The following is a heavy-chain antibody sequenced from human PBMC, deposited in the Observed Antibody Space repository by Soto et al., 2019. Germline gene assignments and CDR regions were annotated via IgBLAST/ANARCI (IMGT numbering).Heavy chain of an antibody. V-gene: IGHV1-3*01. Sequence: GASVKVSCKASGYTFTSYAMHWVRRAPGQRLEWMGWINAGNGNTKYSQKFQGRVTITRDTSASTAYMELSSLRSEDTAVYYCARDVNSVVVPAARPMGAFDIWGQGTMVTVSS. CDR3: ARDVNSVVVPAARPMGAFDI. CDR2: INAGNGNT. CDR1: GYTFTSYA. J-gene: IGHJ3*02. D-gene: IGHD2-2*02.